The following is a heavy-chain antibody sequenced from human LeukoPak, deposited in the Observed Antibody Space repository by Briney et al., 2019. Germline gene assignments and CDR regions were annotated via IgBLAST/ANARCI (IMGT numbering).Heavy chain of an antibody. CDR2: INPNSGGT. Sequence: ASVKVSCKASGYTFSGHYMHWVRQAPGQGLEWMGWINPNSGGTNSAQKFQSRVTMTRDTSISTAYMKLSRLRSDDTAVYYCALGLTDSSGYNPFDYWGQGTLVTVSS. V-gene: IGHV1-2*02. J-gene: IGHJ4*02. CDR1: GYTFSGHY. D-gene: IGHD3-22*01. CDR3: ALGLTDSSGYNPFDY.